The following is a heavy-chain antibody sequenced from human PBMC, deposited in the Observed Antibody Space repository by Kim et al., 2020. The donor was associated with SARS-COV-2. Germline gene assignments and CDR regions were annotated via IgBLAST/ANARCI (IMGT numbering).Heavy chain of an antibody. J-gene: IGHJ5*02. V-gene: IGHV4-59*01. Sequence: PSLKSRVTISVDTSKNQFSLKLSSVTAADTAVYYCARDWGTAMANWFDPWGQGTLVTVSS. CDR3: ARDWGTAMANWFDP. D-gene: IGHD5-18*01.